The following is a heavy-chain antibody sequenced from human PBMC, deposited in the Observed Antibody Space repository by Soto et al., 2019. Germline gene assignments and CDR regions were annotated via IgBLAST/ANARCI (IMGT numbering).Heavy chain of an antibody. V-gene: IGHV5-51*01. Sequence: GESLKISWQGSGNTFNINWIAWVRQMPGKGLEWMGIIYPGDSDTRYSPSFQGQVTISADKSISTAYLQWSSLKASDTAMYYCALGGGNFDYWGQGTLVTVSS. CDR3: ALGGGNFDY. CDR2: IYPGDSDT. CDR1: GNTFNINW. D-gene: IGHD3-16*01. J-gene: IGHJ4*02.